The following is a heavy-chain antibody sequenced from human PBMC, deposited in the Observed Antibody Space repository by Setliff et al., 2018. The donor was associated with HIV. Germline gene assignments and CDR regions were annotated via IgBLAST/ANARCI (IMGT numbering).Heavy chain of an antibody. CDR2: IYHTSNT. CDR3: VRHDPHNSGRFYFDL. J-gene: IGHJ4*01. Sequence: LSLTCTVFVGSISTYSYYLGWVRQPPGMGLEWIGSIYHTSNTHYSPSLETRVAIFVDTSKNHFSLRLSSVTAADSPMYDCVRHDPHNSGRFYFDLWGRGTLVTVSS. CDR1: VGSISTYSYY. V-gene: IGHV4-39*01. D-gene: IGHD1-26*01.